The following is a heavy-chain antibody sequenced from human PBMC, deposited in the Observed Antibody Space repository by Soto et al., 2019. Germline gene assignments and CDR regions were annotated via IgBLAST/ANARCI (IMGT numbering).Heavy chain of an antibody. CDR3: ARDPGATDFSESTYYFDY. J-gene: IGHJ4*01. Sequence: QVQLVESGGGVVQPGRSLRLSCAASGFTFSSYAMHWVRQAPGKGLEWVAVISYDGSNKYYADSVKGRFTISRDNSKNTLYLQMNTLRAEDTAVYYSARDPGATDFSESTYYFDYWGHGTLVTVSS. CDR1: GFTFSSYA. D-gene: IGHD3-3*01. CDR2: ISYDGSNK. V-gene: IGHV3-30-3*01.